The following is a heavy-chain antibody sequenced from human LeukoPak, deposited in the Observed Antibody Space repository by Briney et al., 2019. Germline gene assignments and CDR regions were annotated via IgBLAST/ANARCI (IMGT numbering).Heavy chain of an antibody. V-gene: IGHV3-23*01. CDR1: GITLSNYG. J-gene: IGHJ4*02. CDR3: AKRGVVIRVILVGFHKEAYYFDS. D-gene: IGHD3-22*01. CDR2: ISDSGGRT. Sequence: GGSLRLSCAVSGITLSNYGMSWVRQALGKGLEWVAGISDSGGRTNYADSVKGRFTISRDNPKNTLYLQMNSLRAEDTAVYFCAKRGVVIRVILVGFHKEAYYFDSWGQGALVTVSS.